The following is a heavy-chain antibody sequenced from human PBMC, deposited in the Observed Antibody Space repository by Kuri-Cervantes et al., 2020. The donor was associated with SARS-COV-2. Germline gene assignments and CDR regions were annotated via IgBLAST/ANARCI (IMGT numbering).Heavy chain of an antibody. CDR3: AGKKYYYDSSGYYNY. Sequence: SVKVSCKASGGTFSSYTISWVRQAPGQGLEWMGGIIPIFGTSNYAQKFQGRVTITADKSTSTAYMELSSLRSEDTAVYYCAGKKYYYDSSGYYNYWGQGTLVTVSS. CDR1: GGTFSSYT. CDR2: IIPIFGTS. D-gene: IGHD3-22*01. J-gene: IGHJ4*02. V-gene: IGHV1-69*06.